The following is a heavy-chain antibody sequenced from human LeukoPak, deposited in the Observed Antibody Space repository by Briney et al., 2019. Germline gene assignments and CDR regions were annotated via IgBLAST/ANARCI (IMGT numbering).Heavy chain of an antibody. CDR2: ISAYNGNT. CDR3: ARDQLVVAVLDY. D-gene: IGHD2-15*01. Sequence: ASVKVSCKASGGTFSSYAISWVRQAPGQGLEWMGWISAYNGNTNYAQKLQGRVTMTTDTSTSTAYMELRSLRSDDTAVYYCARDQLVVAVLDYWGQGTLVTVSS. J-gene: IGHJ4*02. CDR1: GGTFSSYA. V-gene: IGHV1-18*01.